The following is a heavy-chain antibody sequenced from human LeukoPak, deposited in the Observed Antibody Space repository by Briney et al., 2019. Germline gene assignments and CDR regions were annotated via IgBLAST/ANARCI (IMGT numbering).Heavy chain of an antibody. CDR2: ISYDGSNK. D-gene: IGHD3-10*01. CDR3: ARPPTYYYGSGSFGYYMDV. J-gene: IGHJ6*03. CDR1: GFTLSSYG. V-gene: IGHV3-30*03. Sequence: GGSLRLSCAASGFTLSSYGMHWVRQAPGKGLEWVAVISYDGSNKYYADSVKGRFTISRDNSKNTLYLQMNSLRAEDTAVYYCARPPTYYYGSGSFGYYMDVWGKGTTVTVSS.